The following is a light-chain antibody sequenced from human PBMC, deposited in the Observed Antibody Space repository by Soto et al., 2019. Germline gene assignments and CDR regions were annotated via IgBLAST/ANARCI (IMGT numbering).Light chain of an antibody. J-gene: IGKJ4*01. CDR2: ATS. CDR1: QSISWY. V-gene: IGKV1-39*01. Sequence: DFQMTQSPFFLSSFVGGRVKLPCRGSQSISWYLNWYQQKPGKAPNLLIYATSNLQTGVPLRFSGSGFGTDFTLTINNLQPEDFATYYCQQSYSVPRTFGGGTKVEI. CDR3: QQSYSVPRT.